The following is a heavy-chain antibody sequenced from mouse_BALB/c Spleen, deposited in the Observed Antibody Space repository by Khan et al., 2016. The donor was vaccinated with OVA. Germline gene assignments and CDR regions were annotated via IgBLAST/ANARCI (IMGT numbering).Heavy chain of an antibody. CDR3: TSSGYSYFVY. CDR2: INPNNGGT. Sequence: VQLQQSGAELVKPGTSVKLSCKASGYTFTSYYMYWVKQRPGQGLEWIGEINPNNGGTNFNEKFKSKATLTVDKSSSTAYMEFISLTSEDSAVYYCTSSGYSYFVYWGQGTLVTVSA. J-gene: IGHJ3*01. V-gene: IGHV1S81*02. CDR1: GYTFTSYY. D-gene: IGHD2-12*01.